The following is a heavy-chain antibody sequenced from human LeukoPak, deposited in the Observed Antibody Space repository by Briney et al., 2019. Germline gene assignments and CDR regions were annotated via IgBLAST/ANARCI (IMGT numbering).Heavy chain of an antibody. V-gene: IGHV1-18*01. Sequence: WASVKVSCKASGYTFTSYGISWVRQAPGQGLEWMGWISAYNGNTNYAQKLQGRVTMTTDTSTSTAYMELRSLRSDDTAVYYCARVGPGITMIVVVDYYYYYYMDVWGKGTTVTISS. CDR2: ISAYNGNT. CDR1: GYTFTSYG. CDR3: ARVGPGITMIVVVDYYYYYYMDV. J-gene: IGHJ6*03. D-gene: IGHD3-22*01.